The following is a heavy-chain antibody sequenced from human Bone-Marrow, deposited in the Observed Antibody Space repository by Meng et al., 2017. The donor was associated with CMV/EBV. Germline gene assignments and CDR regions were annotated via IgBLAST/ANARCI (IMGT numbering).Heavy chain of an antibody. CDR2: IYYSGST. Sequence: SETLSLTCTVSGGSVISGSYYWSWIRQPPGKGLEWIGYIYYSGSTNYNPSLKSRVTISVDTSKNQFSLKLSSVTAADTAVYYCARESITIFGVVSLGMDVWGQGTTVTVSS. CDR3: ARESITIFGVVSLGMDV. J-gene: IGHJ6*02. D-gene: IGHD3-3*01. V-gene: IGHV4-61*01. CDR1: GGSVISGSYY.